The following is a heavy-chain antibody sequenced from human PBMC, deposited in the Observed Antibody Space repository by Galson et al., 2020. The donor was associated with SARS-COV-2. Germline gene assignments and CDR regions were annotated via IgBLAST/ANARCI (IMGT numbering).Heavy chain of an antibody. CDR3: ASNRYDYVSD. CDR2: INHSGST. D-gene: IGHD3-16*01. J-gene: IGHJ4*02. Sequence: SEPLSLTCPVYGGSFSGYYWSWIRQPPGKGLEWFGEINHSGSTNYNPSLKSRVSISVDTSKNQFSLKLSSVTAADTAVYYCASNRYDYVSDWGQGTLVTVSS. CDR1: GGSFSGYY. V-gene: IGHV4-34*01.